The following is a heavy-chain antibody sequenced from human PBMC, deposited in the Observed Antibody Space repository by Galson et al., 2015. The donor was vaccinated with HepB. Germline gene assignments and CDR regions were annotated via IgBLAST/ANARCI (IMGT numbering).Heavy chain of an antibody. V-gene: IGHV3-30-3*01. D-gene: IGHD1-26*01. CDR1: GFTFSSYG. CDR3: ARHRTGSYVFDY. J-gene: IGHJ4*02. CDR2: ITYDGSNR. Sequence: SLRLSCAASGFTFSSYGMGWVRQAPGKGLEWVAFITYDGSNRWYADSVKGRFTITRDNSRNTRYLQMNSLRAEDTAVYYCARHRTGSYVFDYWGQGTLVTVSS.